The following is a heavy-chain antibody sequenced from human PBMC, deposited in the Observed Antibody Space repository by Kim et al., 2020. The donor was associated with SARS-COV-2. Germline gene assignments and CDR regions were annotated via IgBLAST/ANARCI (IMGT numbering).Heavy chain of an antibody. V-gene: IGHV4-4*07. CDR1: GGSITNYF. D-gene: IGHD6-6*01. CDR2: VYTDGSS. J-gene: IGHJ4*01. CDR3: ARDSSLAFDT. Sequence: SETLSLTFTYSGGSITNYFWSWVRQPAGGGLEWIGRVYTDGSSAYNPSLKSRVTMSVDTSKKQLSLRLSSVTAADTAVYYCARDSSLAFDTWCQGTMVT.